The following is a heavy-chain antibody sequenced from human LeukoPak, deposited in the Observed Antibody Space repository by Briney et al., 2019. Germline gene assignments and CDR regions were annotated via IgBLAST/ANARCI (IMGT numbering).Heavy chain of an antibody. CDR3: ARVSNYYDSSGYYYIFDY. CDR2: IYTSGST. J-gene: IGHJ4*02. CDR1: DGSISNYY. V-gene: IGHV4-4*07. Sequence: SETLSLTCTVSDGSISNYYWSWIRQPAGKALERIGRIYTSGSTNYNPSLKSRVTISVDKSKNQFSLRLSSVTAADTAVYYCARVSNYYDSSGYYYIFDYWGQGTLVTVSS. D-gene: IGHD3-22*01.